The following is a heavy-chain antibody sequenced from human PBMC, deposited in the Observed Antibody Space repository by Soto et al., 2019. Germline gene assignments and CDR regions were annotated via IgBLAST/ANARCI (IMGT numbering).Heavy chain of an antibody. CDR3: ALGSQQLPLDLDV. CDR2: INPNSGGT. CDR1: GYTFTGYY. V-gene: IGHV1-2*04. Sequence: ASVKVSCKASGYTFTGYYMHWVRQAPGQGLEWMGWINPNSGGTNYAQKFQGWVTMTRDTSISTAYMKLSRLRSDDTAVYYCALGSQQLPLDLDVWGKGTTVTVSS. D-gene: IGHD6-13*01. J-gene: IGHJ6*04.